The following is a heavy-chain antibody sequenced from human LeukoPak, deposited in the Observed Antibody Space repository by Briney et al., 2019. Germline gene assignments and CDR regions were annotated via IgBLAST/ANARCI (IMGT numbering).Heavy chain of an antibody. CDR3: ARDSSSWTRGDY. J-gene: IGHJ4*02. Sequence: GASVKVSCKASGGTFSSYAISWVRQAPGQGLEWMGRIIPILGIANYAQKFQGGVTITADKSTSTAYMELSSLRSEDTAVYYCARDSSSWTRGDYWGQGTLVTVSS. D-gene: IGHD6-13*01. CDR2: IIPILGIA. CDR1: GGTFSSYA. V-gene: IGHV1-69*04.